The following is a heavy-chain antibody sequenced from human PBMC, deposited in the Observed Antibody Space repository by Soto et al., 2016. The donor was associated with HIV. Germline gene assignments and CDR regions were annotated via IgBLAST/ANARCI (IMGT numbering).Heavy chain of an antibody. D-gene: IGHD3-22*01. CDR2: IYSDDST. V-gene: IGHV3-66*01. Sequence: EVQLVESGGGLVQPGGSLRLSCTASGITVTNTYLNWVRQAPGKGLEWVSVIYSDDSTFYADSVRGRFTISRDISKNTLFLQMNSLRAEDTAIYYCARERDYDSSEDGFDMWGQGDKWSTVSS. CDR1: GITVTNTY. CDR3: ARERDYDSSEDGFDM. J-gene: IGHJ3*02.